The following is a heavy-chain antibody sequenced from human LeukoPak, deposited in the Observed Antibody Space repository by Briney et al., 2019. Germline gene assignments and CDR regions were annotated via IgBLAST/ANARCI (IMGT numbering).Heavy chain of an antibody. CDR1: GFTFSRNS. CDR2: ISSSSSYI. V-gene: IGHV3-21*01. D-gene: IGHD6-19*01. J-gene: IGHJ4*02. Sequence: GGSLRLSCAASGFTFSRNSMNWVRQAPGKGLEWVSSISSSSSYIYYADSVKGRFTISRDNAKNSLYLQMNSLRAEDTAVYYCARDESAVAGPDYWGQGTLVTVSS. CDR3: ARDESAVAGPDY.